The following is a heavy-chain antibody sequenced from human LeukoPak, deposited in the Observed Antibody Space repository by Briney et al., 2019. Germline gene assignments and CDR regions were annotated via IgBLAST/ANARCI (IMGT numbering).Heavy chain of an antibody. D-gene: IGHD4-17*01. V-gene: IGHV4-59*08. Sequence: PSGTLSLTCTVSGGSISSYYWSWIRQPPGKGLEWIGYIYYSGSTNYNPSLKSRVTISVDTSKNQFSLKLSSVTAADTAVYYCARHLGMTTVTPFDYWGQGTLVTVSS. CDR1: GGSISSYY. J-gene: IGHJ4*02. CDR2: IYYSGST. CDR3: ARHLGMTTVTPFDY.